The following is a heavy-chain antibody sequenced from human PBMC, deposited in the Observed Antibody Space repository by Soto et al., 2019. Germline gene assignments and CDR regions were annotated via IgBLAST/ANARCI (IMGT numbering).Heavy chain of an antibody. CDR3: AREEYYYGSGASFDY. CDR2: INPILGIA. J-gene: IGHJ4*02. CDR1: GGTFSSYT. V-gene: IGHV1-69*08. D-gene: IGHD3-10*01. Sequence: QVQLVQSEAEVKKPGSSVKVSCKASGGTFSSYTISWVRQAPGQGLEWMGRINPILGIANYAQTFQGRVTITGDTSTSTAYMELSSLRSEDTAVYYCAREEYYYGSGASFDYWGQGTLVTVSS.